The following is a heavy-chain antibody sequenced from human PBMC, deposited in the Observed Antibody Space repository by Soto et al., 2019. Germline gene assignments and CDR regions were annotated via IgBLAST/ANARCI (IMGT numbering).Heavy chain of an antibody. D-gene: IGHD2-8*01. CDR2: ISYSGNT. CDR1: GGSISNFY. CDR3: ARAPMVLSRSYFDS. J-gene: IGHJ4*02. V-gene: IGHV4-59*01. Sequence: SETLSLTCTGSGGSISNFYWSWIRQPPGKGLEWIGYISYSGNTNYNPSLKSRVSISVDTSKNQLSLNLTSVTAADTAVYYCARAPMVLSRSYFDSWGKGTPVTVSS.